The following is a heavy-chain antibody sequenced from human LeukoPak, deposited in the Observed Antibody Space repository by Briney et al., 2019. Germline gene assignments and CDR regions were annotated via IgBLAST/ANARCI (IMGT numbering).Heavy chain of an antibody. CDR3: XXXXSQVVVSGAFLF. CDR2: ISGSGTNT. D-gene: IGHD2-15*01. V-gene: IGHV3-23*01. Sequence: PGGSLRLSCAASGFTFSSYAMSWVRQAPGKGLEWVSTISGSGTNTYYAHSVKGRFTISRDNSKNMLFLQMNSLRAEDTAVYYXXXXXSQVVVSGAFLFWGQGTLVTVSS. CDR1: GFTFSSYA. J-gene: IGHJ4*02.